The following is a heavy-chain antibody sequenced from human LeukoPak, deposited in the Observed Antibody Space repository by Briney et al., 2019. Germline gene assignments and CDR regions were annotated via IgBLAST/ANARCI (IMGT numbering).Heavy chain of an antibody. Sequence: PGGSLRLSCEASGFSIRTYYMTWVRQVPGKGLEWVSVIYSGGTIRYADSVKGRFTFSRDNFKDTLNLQMNSLRADDTAVYYCVRAVQHNFYSDSSVYDGDAFDVWGQGTVVTVSS. V-gene: IGHV3-53*01. D-gene: IGHD3-22*01. CDR2: IYSGGTI. J-gene: IGHJ3*01. CDR1: GFSIRTYY. CDR3: VRAVQHNFYSDSSVYDGDAFDV.